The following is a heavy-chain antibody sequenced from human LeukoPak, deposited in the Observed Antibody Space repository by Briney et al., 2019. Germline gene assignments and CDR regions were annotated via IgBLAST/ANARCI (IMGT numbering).Heavy chain of an antibody. CDR1: GFPFSNYE. D-gene: IGHD3-10*01. CDR2: INPSGSTK. J-gene: IGHJ3*01. V-gene: IGHV3-48*03. CDR3: ARDRGGRRMGAFDL. Sequence: GGSLRLSCAASGFPFSNYEVHWVRQAPGKGLEWISYINPSGSTKYYADSVKGRFTISRDHTKNSVDLHMNSLRGEDTALYYCARDRGGRRMGAFDLCGQGTVVTVSS.